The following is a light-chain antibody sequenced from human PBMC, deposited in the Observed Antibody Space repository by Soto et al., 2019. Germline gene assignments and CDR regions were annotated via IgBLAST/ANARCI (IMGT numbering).Light chain of an antibody. CDR3: QQYKNWPQCT. Sequence: EIVMTQSPATLSVSPGERATLSCRASQSVSSNLAWYQQKPGQAPRLLIYGASTRATGIPARFSGSGSGTEFTLTISSLQSEDFAVYYCQQYKNWPQCTFGQGTKV. J-gene: IGKJ1*01. V-gene: IGKV3-15*01. CDR2: GAS. CDR1: QSVSSN.